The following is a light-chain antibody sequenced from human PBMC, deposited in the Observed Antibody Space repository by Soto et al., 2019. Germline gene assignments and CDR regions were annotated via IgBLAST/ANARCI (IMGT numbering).Light chain of an antibody. Sequence: QTVVTQPASMSGSPGQSITISCTGTSSDVGSYNLVSWYQQHPGKAPKVIIYEDSRRPSGISSRFSGSKSANTASLTISGLQAEDEADYYCSSYAGNRIFVVFGGGTKLTVL. CDR3: SSYAGNRIFVV. CDR2: EDS. J-gene: IGLJ2*01. CDR1: SSDVGSYNL. V-gene: IGLV2-23*02.